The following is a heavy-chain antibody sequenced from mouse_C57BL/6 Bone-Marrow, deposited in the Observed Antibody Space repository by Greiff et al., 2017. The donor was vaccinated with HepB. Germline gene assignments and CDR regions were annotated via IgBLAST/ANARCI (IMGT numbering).Heavy chain of an antibody. D-gene: IGHD2-2*01. CDR3: TSPEGYNYAMDY. J-gene: IGHJ4*01. V-gene: IGHV1-5*01. CDR2: IYPGNSDT. Sequence: VHVKQSGTVLARPGASVKMSCKTSGYTFTSYWMHWVKQRPGQGLEWIGAIYPGNSDTSYNQKFKGKAKLTAVTSASTAYMELSSLTNEDSAVYYRTSPEGYNYAMDYWGQGTSVTVSS. CDR1: GYTFTSYW.